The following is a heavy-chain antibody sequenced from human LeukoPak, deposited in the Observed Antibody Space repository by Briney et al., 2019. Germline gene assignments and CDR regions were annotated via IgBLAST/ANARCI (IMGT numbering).Heavy chain of an antibody. CDR2: IDNSNT. Sequence: PGGSLRLSCMASGFTFSNYAMNWVRQAPGKGLEWVSGIDNSNTYYADSVKGRFTISRDSSKNTMHLQMNNLRAEDTAVYYCSKDDCVNGICYFDKWGQGTLVTVSS. CDR1: GFTFSNYA. D-gene: IGHD2-15*01. CDR3: SKDDCVNGICYFDK. J-gene: IGHJ4*02. V-gene: IGHV3-23*03.